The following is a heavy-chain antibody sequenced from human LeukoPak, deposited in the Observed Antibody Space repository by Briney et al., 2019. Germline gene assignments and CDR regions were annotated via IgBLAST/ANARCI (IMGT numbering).Heavy chain of an antibody. CDR3: ARSPGYSSGWSTLYYFDY. CDR2: IYHSGST. J-gene: IGHJ4*02. Sequence: PSGTLSLTCAVSGGSMSSSNWWSWVRQPPGKGREWIGEIYHSGSTNYNPSLKSRVTISVDKSKNQVSLKLSSVTAADTAVYYCARSPGYSSGWSTLYYFDYWGQGTLVTVSS. CDR1: GGSMSSSNW. D-gene: IGHD6-19*01. V-gene: IGHV4-4*02.